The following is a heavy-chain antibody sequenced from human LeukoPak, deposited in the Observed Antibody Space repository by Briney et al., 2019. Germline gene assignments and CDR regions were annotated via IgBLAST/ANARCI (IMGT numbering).Heavy chain of an antibody. CDR1: GFTFSSYG. CDR3: ASAPRLLPHYFDY. D-gene: IGHD2-21*02. J-gene: IGHJ4*02. Sequence: GGSLRLSCAASGFTFSSYGMSWVRQAPGKGLEWVSAISGSGGSTYYADSVKGRFTISRDNSKNTLYLQMNSLRAEDTAVYYCASAPRLLPHYFDYWGQGTLVTVSS. CDR2: ISGSGGST. V-gene: IGHV3-23*01.